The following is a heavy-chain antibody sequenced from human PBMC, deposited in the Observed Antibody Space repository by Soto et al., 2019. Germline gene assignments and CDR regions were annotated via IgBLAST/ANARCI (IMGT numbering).Heavy chain of an antibody. J-gene: IGHJ5*02. CDR1: GYTFTSYG. CDR2: ISAYNGNT. Sequence: QVQLVQSGAEVKKPGASVKVSCKASGYTFTSYGISWVRQAPGQGLEWMGWISAYNGNTNYAQKLQGRVTMTTDTSTSAAYMELRSLRSDDTAVYYCARDPRIVGAKNNWFDPWGQGTLVTVSS. CDR3: ARDPRIVGAKNNWFDP. D-gene: IGHD1-26*01. V-gene: IGHV1-18*04.